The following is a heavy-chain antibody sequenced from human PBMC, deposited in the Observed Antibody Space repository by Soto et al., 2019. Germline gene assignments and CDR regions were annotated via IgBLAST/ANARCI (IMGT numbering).Heavy chain of an antibody. D-gene: IGHD3-3*01. Sequence: PGGSLRLSCAASGFTFSSYAMSWVRQAPGKGLEWVSAISGSGGSTYYADSVKGRFTISRDNSKNTLYLQMNSLRAEDTAVYYCAKEGQYDTFWSNYYYGMDVWGQGTTVTVSS. CDR3: AKEGQYDTFWSNYYYGMDV. J-gene: IGHJ6*02. V-gene: IGHV3-23*01. CDR2: ISGSGGST. CDR1: GFTFSSYA.